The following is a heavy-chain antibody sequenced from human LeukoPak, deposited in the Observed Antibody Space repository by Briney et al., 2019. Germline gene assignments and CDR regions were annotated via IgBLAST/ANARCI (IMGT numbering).Heavy chain of an antibody. V-gene: IGHV3-23*01. D-gene: IGHD2-2*01. CDR2: ISSGGTNT. Sequence: GGSLRLSCVASGFNFNNFAMSWVRQAPGKGLEWVSSISSGGTNTYYADSVKGRFTISRDNSKNTLYLQMNSLRAEDTAVYYCAKGASIFVVVSYWGQGTLVTVSS. CDR1: GFNFNNFA. J-gene: IGHJ4*02. CDR3: AKGASIFVVVSY.